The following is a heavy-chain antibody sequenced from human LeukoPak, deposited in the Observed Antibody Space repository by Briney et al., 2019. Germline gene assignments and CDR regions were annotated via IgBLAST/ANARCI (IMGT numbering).Heavy chain of an antibody. V-gene: IGHV4-31*03. D-gene: IGHD3-9*01. CDR2: FYYSGST. CDR1: GGSISSGGYH. Sequence: TLSLTCTVSGGSISSGGYHWSWIRQHPGKGLEWIGYFYYSGSTYYNPSLKSRVTISVDTSKNQFSLELSSVTAAYTAVYYCARSTVPDTYYYGMDVWGQGTTVTVSS. J-gene: IGHJ6*02. CDR3: ARSTVPDTYYYGMDV.